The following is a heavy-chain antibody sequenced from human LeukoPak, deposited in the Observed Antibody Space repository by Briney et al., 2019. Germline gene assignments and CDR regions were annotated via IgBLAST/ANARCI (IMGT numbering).Heavy chain of an antibody. Sequence: GGSLRLSCAASGFTFSSDLMSWGRQAPGEGLGWVANIKQDGSEKYYVDTVKGRFTISREKVKNTLYMQMNSLRAEDTAVYYCARDRTAQQLISRKDYYYMEVWGKGTTVTISS. J-gene: IGHJ6*03. D-gene: IGHD4-11*01. CDR1: GFTFSSDL. V-gene: IGHV3-7*01. CDR3: ARDRTAQQLISRKDYYYMEV. CDR2: IKQDGSEK.